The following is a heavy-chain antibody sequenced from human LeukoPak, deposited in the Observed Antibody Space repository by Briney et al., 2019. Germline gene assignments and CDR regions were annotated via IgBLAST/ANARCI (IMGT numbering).Heavy chain of an antibody. CDR1: GGSISSGDYY. CDR2: ISYSGST. V-gene: IGHV4-30-4*01. CDR3: ARGTPAATYYYGMDV. Sequence: SETLSLTCTVSGGSISSGDYYWSWIRQPPGKGLEWIGHISYSGSTYYNPSLKSRVTISVDTSKNQFSLKLSSVTAADTAMYYCARGTPAATYYYGMDVWGQGTTVTVSS. J-gene: IGHJ6*02. D-gene: IGHD2-2*01.